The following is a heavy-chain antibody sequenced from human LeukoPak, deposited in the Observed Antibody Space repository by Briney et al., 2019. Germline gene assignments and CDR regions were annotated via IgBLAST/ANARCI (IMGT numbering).Heavy chain of an antibody. Sequence: QTGGSLRLSCAASGFTFSSYGMNWVRQAPGKGLEWVSAISGSGGSTYYADSVEGRFTISRDNSKNTLYLQMNSLRAEDTAVYYCAKLAAAGTNFDYWGQGTLVTVSS. CDR2: ISGSGGST. J-gene: IGHJ4*02. V-gene: IGHV3-23*01. D-gene: IGHD6-13*01. CDR3: AKLAAAGTNFDY. CDR1: GFTFSSYG.